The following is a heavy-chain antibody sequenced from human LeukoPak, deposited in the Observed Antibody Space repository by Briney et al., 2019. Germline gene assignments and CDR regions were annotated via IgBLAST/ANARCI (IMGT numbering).Heavy chain of an antibody. J-gene: IGHJ4*02. D-gene: IGHD3-3*01. CDR1: GYTFSSYS. CDR3: ARGHISQYYDFWSGYYSFDY. V-gene: IGHV3-21*01. CDR2: ISSSSSYI. Sequence: GGSLRLSCAASGYTFSSYSMNWVRKAPGKGEVWVSSISSSSSYIYYADSVKGRFTISRDNAKNSLSLQMNSLRAGDTAVYYCARGHISQYYDFWSGYYSFDYWGQGTLVTVSS.